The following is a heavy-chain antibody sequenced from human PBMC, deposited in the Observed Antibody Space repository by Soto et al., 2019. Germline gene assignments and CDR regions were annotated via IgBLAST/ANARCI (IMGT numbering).Heavy chain of an antibody. D-gene: IGHD2-2*01. CDR2: IIPIFGTA. V-gene: IGHV1-69*13. J-gene: IGHJ6*02. CDR1: GGTFSSYA. CDR3: ARVVPAARYSWRFVYGMEV. Sequence: SVKVSCKASGGTFSSYAISWVRQAPGQGLEWMGGIIPIFGTANYAQKFQGRVTITADESTSTAYMELSSLRSEDTAVYYCARVVPAARYSWRFVYGMEVWGQGNTVTVSS.